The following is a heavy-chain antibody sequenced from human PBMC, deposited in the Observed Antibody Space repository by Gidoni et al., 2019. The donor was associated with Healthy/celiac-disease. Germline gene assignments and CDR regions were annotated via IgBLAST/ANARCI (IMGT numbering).Heavy chain of an antibody. Sequence: QVQLVQSGDEVKKPGSSVTVSCKASGGTFSSYVISWVRQAPGQGLEWMGRIIPILGIANYAQKFQGRVTITADKSTSTAYMELSSLRSEDTAVYYCARAGTGHFDYWGQGTLVTVSS. D-gene: IGHD6-13*01. J-gene: IGHJ4*02. CDR3: ARAGTGHFDY. V-gene: IGHV1-69*04. CDR2: IIPILGIA. CDR1: GGTFSSYV.